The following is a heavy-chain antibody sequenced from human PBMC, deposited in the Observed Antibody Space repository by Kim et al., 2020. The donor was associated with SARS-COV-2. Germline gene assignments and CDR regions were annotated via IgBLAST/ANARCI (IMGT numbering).Heavy chain of an antibody. CDR1: GFTFSSYG. J-gene: IGHJ6*02. D-gene: IGHD3-9*01. V-gene: IGHV3-30*18. Sequence: GGSLRLSCAASGFTFSSYGMHWVRQAPGKGLEWVAVISYDGSNKYYADSVKGRFTISRDNSKNTLYLQMNSLRAADTAVYYCAKDGRYYDILTGYYPSTYLYYCCMDVWGQGTTVTVSS. CDR2: ISYDGSNK. CDR3: AKDGRYYDILTGYYPSTYLYYCCMDV.